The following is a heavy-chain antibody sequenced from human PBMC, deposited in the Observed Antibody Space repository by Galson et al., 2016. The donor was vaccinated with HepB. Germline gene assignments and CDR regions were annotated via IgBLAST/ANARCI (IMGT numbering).Heavy chain of an antibody. CDR2: IRGDGIVS. CDR3: SREMTGSYFD. Sequence: LRLSCAASGFTFNAHWMNWVRQAPGKGLEWVANIRGDGIVSYYAESVRGRFTISRDNAKNSMYLQMNGLRVGETAVYYCSREMTGSYFDWGQGTLVTVSS. J-gene: IGHJ4*02. CDR1: GFTFNAHW. D-gene: IGHD3-10*01. V-gene: IGHV3-7*01.